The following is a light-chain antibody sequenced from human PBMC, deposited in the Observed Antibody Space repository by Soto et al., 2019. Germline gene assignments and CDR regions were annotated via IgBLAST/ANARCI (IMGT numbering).Light chain of an antibody. CDR3: AAWDDSLRGFV. V-gene: IGLV1-47*01. Sequence: QPVLTQPPSASGTPGQRVTISCSGSSSNIENNYLYWYQHLPGTAPKLLIYRNIQRPSGVSDRFSGSKSGTSASLAISGLRSEDEAAYYCAAWDDSLRGFVFGDGTKLTVL. J-gene: IGLJ1*01. CDR1: SSNIENNY. CDR2: RNI.